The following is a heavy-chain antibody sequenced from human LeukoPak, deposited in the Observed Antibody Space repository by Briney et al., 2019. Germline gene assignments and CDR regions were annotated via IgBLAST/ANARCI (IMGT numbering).Heavy chain of an antibody. J-gene: IGHJ4*02. Sequence: PGGSLRLSCAASGFSLSNYWMHWVRQAPGKGLVWVSRILSDGTTTGYADSVEGRFTISRETAKNTLYLQMNSLRVDDTAIYYCAREVAVGYCSSTTCYADDHWGQGTLVTVSS. CDR2: ILSDGTTT. D-gene: IGHD2-2*01. V-gene: IGHV3-74*01. CDR3: AREVAVGYCSSTTCYADDH. CDR1: GFSLSNYW.